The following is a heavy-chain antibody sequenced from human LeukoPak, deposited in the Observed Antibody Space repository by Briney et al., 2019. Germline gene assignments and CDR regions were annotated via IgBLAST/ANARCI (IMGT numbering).Heavy chain of an antibody. D-gene: IGHD3-10*01. J-gene: IGHJ4*02. CDR2: IKQDGSEN. V-gene: IGHV3-7*04. CDR1: GFTFSRYW. CDR3: ARTSNVLLWFGELYNYFDY. Sequence: PGGSLRLSCAASGFTFSRYWMSWVRQAPGKGLEWVANIKQDGSENRYVDSVKGRFTSSRDNATNSLFLQMNSLRAEDTAVYYCARTSNVLLWFGELYNYFDYWGQGALVTVSS.